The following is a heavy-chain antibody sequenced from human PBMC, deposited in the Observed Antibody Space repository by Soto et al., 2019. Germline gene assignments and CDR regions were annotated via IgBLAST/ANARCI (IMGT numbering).Heavy chain of an antibody. CDR2: ISYDGSDK. Sequence: GGSLRLSCAGSGFTFSSYGRHWVRQAPGKGLEWVAVISYDGSDKYYGDSVKGRFTISRDDSKNTLYLQMNSLRVEDTAIYYCAKTAGYDYVWGSSGLDPWGQGTLVTVSS. J-gene: IGHJ5*02. V-gene: IGHV3-30*18. CDR3: AKTAGYDYVWGSSGLDP. D-gene: IGHD3-16*01. CDR1: GFTFSSYG.